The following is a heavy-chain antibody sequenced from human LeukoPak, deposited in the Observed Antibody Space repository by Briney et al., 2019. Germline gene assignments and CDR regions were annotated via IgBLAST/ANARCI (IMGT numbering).Heavy chain of an antibody. CDR2: ISSGGSTI. V-gene: IGHV3-48*03. D-gene: IGHD6-6*01. Sequence: GGSLRLSCAASGFTFSSYEMNWVRQAPGKGLEWVSYISSGGSTIFYADSVKGRFTISRDNAKNSLYLQMNSLRAEDTAVYYCARRPLSSIDYFDYWGQGTLVTVSS. CDR1: GFTFSSYE. CDR3: ARRPLSSIDYFDY. J-gene: IGHJ4*02.